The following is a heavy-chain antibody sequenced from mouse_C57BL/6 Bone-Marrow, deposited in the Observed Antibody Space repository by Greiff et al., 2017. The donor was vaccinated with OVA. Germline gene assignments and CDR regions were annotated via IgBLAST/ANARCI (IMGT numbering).Heavy chain of an antibody. CDR2: ISNGGGST. J-gene: IGHJ2*01. Sequence: DVMLVESGGGLVQPGGSLKLSCAASGFTFSDYYMYWVRQTPEKRLEWVAYISNGGGSTYYPDTVKGRFTISRDNAKNTLYLQMSRLKSEDTAMYYCARGYYGSSLFDYWGRGTTLTVSS. D-gene: IGHD1-1*01. CDR1: GFTFSDYY. V-gene: IGHV5-12*01. CDR3: ARGYYGSSLFDY.